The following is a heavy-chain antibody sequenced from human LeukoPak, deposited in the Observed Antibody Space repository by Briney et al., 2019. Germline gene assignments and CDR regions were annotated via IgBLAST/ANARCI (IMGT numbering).Heavy chain of an antibody. V-gene: IGHV4-61*01. Sequence: SETLSLTCTVSGYSISSGYYWSWIRQPPGKGLEWIGYIYYSGSTNYNPSLKSRVTISVDTSKNQFSLKLSSVTAADTAVYYCARDMGYYDSSGYYDYWGQGTLVTVSS. CDR1: GYSISSGYY. CDR3: ARDMGYYDSSGYYDY. D-gene: IGHD3-22*01. J-gene: IGHJ4*02. CDR2: IYYSGST.